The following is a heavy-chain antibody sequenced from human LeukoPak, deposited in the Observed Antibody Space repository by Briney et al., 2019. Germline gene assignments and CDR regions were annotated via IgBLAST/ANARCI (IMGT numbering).Heavy chain of an antibody. D-gene: IGHD5-24*01. CDR3: ASLKMATLDY. Sequence: SETLSLTCTVSGGSISSGGYYWSWIRQPPGKGLEWIGYIYHSGSTYYNPSLKSRVTISVDKSKNQFSLKLSSVTAADTAVYYCASLKMATLDYWGQGTLVTVSS. V-gene: IGHV4-30-2*01. CDR2: IYHSGST. CDR1: GGSISSGGYY. J-gene: IGHJ4*02.